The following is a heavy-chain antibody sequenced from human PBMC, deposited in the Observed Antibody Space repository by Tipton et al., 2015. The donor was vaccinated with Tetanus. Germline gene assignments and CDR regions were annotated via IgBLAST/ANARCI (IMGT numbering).Heavy chain of an antibody. D-gene: IGHD3-3*02. J-gene: IGHJ2*01. CDR1: GASMSSNSYY. Sequence: TLSLTCNASGASMSSNSYYWDWIRQPPGKGLEWIGSIYYSGSSYYNPSLESRVTISLDTSKNRFSLKLTSATAADTAVYYCARERIRLIGEVIFRYFDLWGRGTLVTVSS. V-gene: IGHV4-39*07. CDR2: IYYSGSS. CDR3: ARERIRLIGEVIFRYFDL.